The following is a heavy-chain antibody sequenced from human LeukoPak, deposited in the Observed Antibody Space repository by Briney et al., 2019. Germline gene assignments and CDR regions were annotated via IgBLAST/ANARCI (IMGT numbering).Heavy chain of an antibody. J-gene: IGHJ4*02. CDR1: GGTFSSYA. D-gene: IGHD5-18*01. Sequence: ASVKVSCKASGGTFSSYAISWVRQAPGQGLEWMGGIIPILGTANYAQKFQGRVTITADESTSTAYMELSSLRSEDTAVYYCARDRVWTRGYSYVGMGVYYFDYWGQGTLVTVSS. CDR2: IIPILGTA. CDR3: ARDRVWTRGYSYVGMGVYYFDY. V-gene: IGHV1-69*13.